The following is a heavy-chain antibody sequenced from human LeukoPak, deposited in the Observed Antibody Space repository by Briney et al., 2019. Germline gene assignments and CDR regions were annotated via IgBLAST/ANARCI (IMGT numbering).Heavy chain of an antibody. V-gene: IGHV4-34*01. CDR1: GGSFSDYC. CDR2: INHSGST. D-gene: IGHD4-17*01. J-gene: IGHJ5*02. CDR3: ARRTNYGDYLNWFDP. Sequence: PSETLSLTCAVYGGSFSDYCWSWIRQPPGKGLEWIGEINHSGSTNYNPSLKSRVTISVDTSKNQFSLKLSSVTAADTAVYYCARRTNYGDYLNWFDPWGQGTLVTVSS.